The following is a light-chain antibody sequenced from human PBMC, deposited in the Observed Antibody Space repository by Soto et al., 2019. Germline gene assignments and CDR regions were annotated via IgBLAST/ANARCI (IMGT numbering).Light chain of an antibody. CDR2: DVS. CDR1: TSDVGGYNY. V-gene: IGLV2-11*01. J-gene: IGLJ3*02. CDR3: CSYAGSYTWV. Sequence: QSVLTQPRSVSASPGQSVTISCTGTTSDVGGYNYVSWYQQHPGQAPELMIYDVSKRPSGVPDRFSGSKSGNTASLTISGLQAEDEADYYCCSYAGSYTWVFGGGTKLTVL.